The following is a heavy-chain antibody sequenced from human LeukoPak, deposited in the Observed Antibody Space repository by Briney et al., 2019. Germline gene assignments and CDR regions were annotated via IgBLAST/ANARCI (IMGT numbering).Heavy chain of an antibody. Sequence: ASVKVSCKASGYTLTSYYMHWVRQAPGQGLEWMGVINPSDGGTTHAQKFKGRVTMTRDMSTSTVYMELSSLRSEDTAVYYCAREVGSWDYWGQGTLVTVSS. CDR1: GYTLTSYY. V-gene: IGHV1-46*01. CDR2: INPSDGGT. CDR3: AREVGSWDY. J-gene: IGHJ4*02. D-gene: IGHD2-15*01.